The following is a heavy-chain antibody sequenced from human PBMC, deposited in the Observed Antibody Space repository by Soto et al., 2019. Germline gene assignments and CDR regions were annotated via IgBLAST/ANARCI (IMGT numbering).Heavy chain of an antibody. J-gene: IGHJ3*02. Sequence: GASVKVSCKASGYTFTSYGITWVRHAPGQGLEWMGWISAYNGNTNYAQKLQGRVTMTTDTSTSTAYMELRSLRSDDTAVYYCSRVYQGAERIAAAGTPDAFDIWGQGTMVTVSS. D-gene: IGHD6-13*01. CDR1: GYTFTSYG. V-gene: IGHV1-18*01. CDR3: SRVYQGAERIAAAGTPDAFDI. CDR2: ISAYNGNT.